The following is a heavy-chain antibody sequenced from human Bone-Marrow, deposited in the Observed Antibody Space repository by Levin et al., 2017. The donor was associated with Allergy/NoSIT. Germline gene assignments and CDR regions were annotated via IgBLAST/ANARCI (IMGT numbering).Heavy chain of an antibody. J-gene: IGHJ6*02. CDR2: IYYSGST. CDR1: GGSISSSSYY. CDR3: ARHQVAGVYYYYYGMDV. D-gene: IGHD6-19*01. Sequence: SETLSLTCTVSGGSISSSSYYWGWIRQPPGKGLEWIGSIYYSGSTYYNPSLKSRVTISVDTSKNQFSLKLSSVTAADTAVYYCARHQVAGVYYYYYGMDVWGQGTTVTVSS. V-gene: IGHV4-39*01.